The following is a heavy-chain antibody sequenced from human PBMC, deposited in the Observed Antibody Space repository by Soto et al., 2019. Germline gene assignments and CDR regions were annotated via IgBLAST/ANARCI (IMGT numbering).Heavy chain of an antibody. CDR2: IYYGGST. Sequence: QVHLQESGPGLVKPSETLSLTCTVSGDSISTDYWSWIRQSPGTGLEWIGFIYYGGSTNYNHSLKSRVTISVDMPKNLFSLKLSSVTAADTAVYYCAKNWNWGSLVHWGQGTLVTVSS. CDR1: GDSISTDY. CDR3: AKNWNWGSLVH. J-gene: IGHJ4*02. D-gene: IGHD7-27*01. V-gene: IGHV4-59*08.